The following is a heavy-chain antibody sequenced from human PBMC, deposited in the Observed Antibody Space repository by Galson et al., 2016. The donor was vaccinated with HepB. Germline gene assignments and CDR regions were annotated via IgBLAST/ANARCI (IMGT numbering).Heavy chain of an antibody. Sequence: SGGTFSRYTVNWVRQAPGQGFEWMGRIMPLLGLTRYAQNFEDRISITADTSTSTAYMELSSLRFEDTAFYFCARGIEVKMVKNAVPWEYWGQGTLVTVTS. J-gene: IGHJ4*02. V-gene: IGHV1-69*02. D-gene: IGHD2-8*01. CDR3: ARGIEVKMVKNAVPWEY. CDR1: GGTFSRYT. CDR2: IMPLLGLT.